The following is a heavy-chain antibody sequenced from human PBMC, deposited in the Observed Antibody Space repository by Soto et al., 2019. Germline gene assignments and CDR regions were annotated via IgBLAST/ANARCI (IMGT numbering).Heavy chain of an antibody. D-gene: IGHD1-7*01. CDR2: IYRTGST. CDR1: GGSFTSNNW. CDR3: ASRDPGTSVDY. J-gene: IGHJ4*02. Sequence: SETLSLTCAVYGGSFTSNNWWTWVRQPPGLGLEWIGEIYRTGSTNYNPSLKSRVTISLDKSENQFSLKVTSLTAADTAVYYCASRDPGTSVDYWGQGTLVTVSS. V-gene: IGHV4-4*02.